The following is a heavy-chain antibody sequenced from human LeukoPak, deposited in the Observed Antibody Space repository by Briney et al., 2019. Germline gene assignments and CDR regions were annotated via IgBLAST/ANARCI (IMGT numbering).Heavy chain of an antibody. Sequence: SETLSLTCAVYGGSFSGYYWGWIRQPPGKGLEWIGEINHSGSTNYNPSLKSRVTISVDTSKNQFSLKLSSVTAADTAVYYCARGDRDSSGYYAYWGQGTLVIVSS. J-gene: IGHJ4*02. CDR3: ARGDRDSSGYYAY. CDR1: GGSFSGYY. CDR2: INHSGST. D-gene: IGHD3-22*01. V-gene: IGHV4-34*01.